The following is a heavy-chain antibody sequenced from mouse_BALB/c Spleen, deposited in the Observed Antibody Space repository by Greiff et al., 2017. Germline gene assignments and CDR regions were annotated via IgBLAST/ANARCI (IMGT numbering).Heavy chain of an antibody. CDR1: GYTFTDYE. J-gene: IGHJ4*01. D-gene: IGHD1-1*01. CDR2: IHPGSGGT. CDR3: ARGGLLRMDY. Sequence: QVQLQQSGAELVRPGASVKLSCKALGYTFTDYEMHWVKQTPVHGLEWIGAIHPGSGGTAYNQKFKGKATITADTSSNTAYLQLSSLTSEDTAVYYCARGGLLRMDYWGQGTSVTVSS. V-gene: IGHV1-15*01.